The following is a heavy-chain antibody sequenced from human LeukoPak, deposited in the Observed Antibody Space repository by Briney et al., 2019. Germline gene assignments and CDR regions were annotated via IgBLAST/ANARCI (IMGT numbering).Heavy chain of an antibody. Sequence: GSLRLSCAASGFTFSSYAMSWVRQAPGKGLEWVSAISGSGGSTYYADSVKGRFTISRDNSKNTLYLQMNSLRAEDTAVYYCAKARCSGGSCYDDYWGQGTLVTVSS. CDR1: GFTFSSYA. CDR3: AKARCSGGSCYDDY. V-gene: IGHV3-23*01. J-gene: IGHJ4*02. CDR2: ISGSGGST. D-gene: IGHD2-15*01.